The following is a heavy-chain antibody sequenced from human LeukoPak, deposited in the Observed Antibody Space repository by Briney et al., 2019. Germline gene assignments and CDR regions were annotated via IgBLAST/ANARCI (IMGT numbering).Heavy chain of an antibody. Sequence: GGSLRLSCAASGFTFSSYWMSWVRQAPGKGLEWVANIKQDGSEKYYVDSVKGRFTISRDNAKNSLYLQMNSLRAEDTAVYYCAREQADYDFWSGYLPRYYYGMDVWGRGTTVTVSS. CDR3: AREQADYDFWSGYLPRYYYGMDV. D-gene: IGHD3-3*01. V-gene: IGHV3-7*01. J-gene: IGHJ6*02. CDR2: IKQDGSEK. CDR1: GFTFSSYW.